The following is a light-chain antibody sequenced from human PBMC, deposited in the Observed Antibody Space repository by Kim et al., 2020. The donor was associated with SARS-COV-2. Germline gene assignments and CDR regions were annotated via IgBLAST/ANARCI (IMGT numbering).Light chain of an antibody. V-gene: IGKV1-39*01. J-gene: IGKJ3*01. CDR2: AAS. CDR3: QQSYSTPFT. Sequence: ASVGDRVTITCRASQSISSYLNWYQQKPGKAPNLLIYAASSLQSGVPSRFSGSGSGTDFTLTISSLQPEDFATYYCQQSYSTPFTFGPGTKVDIK. CDR1: QSISSY.